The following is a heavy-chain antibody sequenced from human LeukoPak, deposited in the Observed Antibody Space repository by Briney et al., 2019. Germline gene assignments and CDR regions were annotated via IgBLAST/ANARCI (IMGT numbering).Heavy chain of an antibody. D-gene: IGHD6-13*01. CDR2: ISWKSGSI. CDR1: GFTFDDYA. J-gene: IGHJ4*02. V-gene: IGHV3-9*01. Sequence: QTGGSLRLSCAASGFTFDDYAMHWFRQGPGKGLEWVSGISWKSGSIAYADSVKGRFTISRDNAKNSLYLQMNSLRLEDTAMYYCAKGSFLDISAAGPTDYWGQGTLVTVSS. CDR3: AKGSFLDISAAGPTDY.